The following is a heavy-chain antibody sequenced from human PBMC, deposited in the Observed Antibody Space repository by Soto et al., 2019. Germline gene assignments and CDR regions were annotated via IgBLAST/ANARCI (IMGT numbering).Heavy chain of an antibody. CDR3: GRGCSSWYVSCDL. CDR2: INSDGSIT. CDR1: GFTFSSNW. V-gene: IGHV3-74*01. J-gene: IGHJ4*02. D-gene: IGHD6-13*01. Sequence: GGTLRLPCAASGFTFSSNWKHWVRQAPGQGLARVSRINSDGSITSYADSVKGQFTISRDNAKKTAYLQMNRLRAQDTAVYYGGRGCSSWYVSCDLWGQGMLVPV.